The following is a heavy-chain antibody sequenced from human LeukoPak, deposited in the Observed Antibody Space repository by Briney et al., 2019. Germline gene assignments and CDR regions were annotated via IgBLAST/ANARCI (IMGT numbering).Heavy chain of an antibody. V-gene: IGHV3-21*01. J-gene: IGHJ4*02. D-gene: IGHD7-27*01. Sequence: GGSLRLSCAASGFTFIGYSINWVRQAPGKGLEWVSSISSSSSDIYYADSMKGRFTISRDNAKNSVYLQMNNLRGEDTAVHFCARDPWGSRVYWGQGSVVTVSS. CDR1: GFTFIGYS. CDR2: ISSSSSDI. CDR3: ARDPWGSRVY.